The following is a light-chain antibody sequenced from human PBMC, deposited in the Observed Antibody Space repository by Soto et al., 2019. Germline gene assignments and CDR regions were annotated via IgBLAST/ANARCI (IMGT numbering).Light chain of an antibody. CDR2: YAS. J-gene: IGKJ1*01. V-gene: IGKV3-11*01. Sequence: EIVLTNSPASVSLPLGERASLSCSARQSVRSTIAWYQLQPGQAPRLLIYYASTRSTGIPAQFSDSESGTDFTLAISSLEPKDFAVYYCQQRYNWPGTFGQRTKVDNK. CDR3: QQRYNWPGT. CDR1: QSVRST.